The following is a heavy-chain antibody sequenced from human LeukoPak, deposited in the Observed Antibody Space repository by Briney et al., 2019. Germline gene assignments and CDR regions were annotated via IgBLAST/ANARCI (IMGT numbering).Heavy chain of an antibody. J-gene: IGHJ4*02. V-gene: IGHV4-34*01. CDR2: NNHSGST. D-gene: IGHD1-26*01. Sequence: SETLSLTCAVYGGSFSGYYWSWIRQPPGKGLEWIGENNHSGSTNYNPSLKSRVTISVDTSKNQFSLKLSSVTAADTAVYYCARVNSGPHFDYWGQGTLVTVSS. CDR1: GGSFSGYY. CDR3: ARVNSGPHFDY.